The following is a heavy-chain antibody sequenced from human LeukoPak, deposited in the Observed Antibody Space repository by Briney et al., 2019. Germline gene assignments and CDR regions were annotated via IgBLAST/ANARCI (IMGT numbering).Heavy chain of an antibody. J-gene: IGHJ3*01. CDR1: RLTFYDQA. CDR2: SGNDGST. V-gene: IGHV3-43*02. Sequence: QSGGSLRLSCAASRLTFYDQAMHWVRQAPGTGLEWVSLSGNDGSTYYADSVRGRFTISGDISKNSLYLEMSSLRPEDTALYHCASQTKYYSGSAGSYWGAFDLWGQGTMVTVSS. D-gene: IGHD3-10*01. CDR3: ASQTKYYSGSAGSYWGAFDL.